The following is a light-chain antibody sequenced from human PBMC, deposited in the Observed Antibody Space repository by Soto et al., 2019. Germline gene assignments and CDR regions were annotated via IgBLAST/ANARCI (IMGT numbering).Light chain of an antibody. CDR1: QSVSSNY. V-gene: IGKV3-20*01. Sequence: EIVLTQSPGTLSLSPGERATFSCRASQSVSSNYLAWYQQKPGQAPRLLIYGAFKRATGIPDRFSGSGSGPEYTLTITRLEPEDFAVYSCQQYGFSPISFGQGTRLEIK. CDR2: GAF. CDR3: QQYGFSPIS. J-gene: IGKJ5*01.